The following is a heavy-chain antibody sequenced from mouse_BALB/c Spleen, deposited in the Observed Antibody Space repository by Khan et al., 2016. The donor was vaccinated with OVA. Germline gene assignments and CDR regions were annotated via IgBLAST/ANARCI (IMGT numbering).Heavy chain of an antibody. CDR1: GYTFTDYI. Sequence: QVRLQQSGPELVKPGASLKVSCKASGYTFTDYIIGWVKQSTRQGLEWIGDIFPGSGTPYYNEKFKDKATLTADKSSNTAYMQLSSLTSEDSAVYFCARGGYSVFAYWGQGTLVTGSA. V-gene: IGHV1-77*01. CDR3: ARGGYSVFAY. D-gene: IGHD2-14*01. CDR2: IFPGSGTP. J-gene: IGHJ3*01.